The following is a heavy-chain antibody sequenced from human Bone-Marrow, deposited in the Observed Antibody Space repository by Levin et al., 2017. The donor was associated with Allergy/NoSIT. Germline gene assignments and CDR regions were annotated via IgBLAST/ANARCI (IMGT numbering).Heavy chain of an antibody. D-gene: IGHD3-3*01. CDR2: IYWDDDK. CDR3: AHRSTIVGVVIIEDWFDP. CDR1: GFSLSTSGVG. Sequence: SGPTLVKPTQTLTLTRTFSGFSLSTSGVGVGWIRQPPGKALEWLALIYWDDDKRYSPSLKSRLTITKDTSKNQVVRTMTNMDPVDTATYYCAHRSTIVGVVIIEDWFDPWGQGTLVTVSS. J-gene: IGHJ5*02. V-gene: IGHV2-5*02.